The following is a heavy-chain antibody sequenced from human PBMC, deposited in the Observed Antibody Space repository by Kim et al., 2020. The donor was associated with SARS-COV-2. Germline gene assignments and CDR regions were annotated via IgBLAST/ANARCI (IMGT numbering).Heavy chain of an antibody. CDR3: ARDPGDSSGYYYGLSWFDP. V-gene: IGHV1-69*13. Sequence: SVKVSCKASGGTFSSYAISWVRQAPGQGLEWMGGIIPIFGTANYAQKFQGRVTITADESTSTAYMELSSLRSEDTAVYYCARDPGDSSGYYYGLSWFDPWGQGTLVTVSS. D-gene: IGHD3-22*01. J-gene: IGHJ5*02. CDR2: IIPIFGTA. CDR1: GGTFSSYA.